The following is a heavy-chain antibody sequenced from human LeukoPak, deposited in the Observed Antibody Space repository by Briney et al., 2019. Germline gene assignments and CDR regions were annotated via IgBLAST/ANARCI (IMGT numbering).Heavy chain of an antibody. CDR3: ARGGASSGWQNDAFDI. D-gene: IGHD6-19*01. CDR2: IYPGDSDT. V-gene: IGHV5-51*01. CDR1: GYSFTSYW. Sequence: GESLKISCKGSGYSFTSYWIGWVRQMPGKGLEWMGIIYPGDSDTRYSPSFQGQVTISADKSISTAYLQWSSLKASDTAMYYCARGGASSGWQNDAFDIWGQGTMVTVSS. J-gene: IGHJ3*02.